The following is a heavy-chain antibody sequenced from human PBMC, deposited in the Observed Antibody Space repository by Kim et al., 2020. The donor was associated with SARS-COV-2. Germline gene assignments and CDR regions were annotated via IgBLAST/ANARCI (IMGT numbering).Heavy chain of an antibody. CDR3: TTDLYRTGEFDY. Sequence: DYAAPVKGRFTISRDDSKNTLYLQMNSLKTEDTAVYYCTTDLYRTGEFDYWGQGTLVTVSS. J-gene: IGHJ4*02. V-gene: IGHV3-15*01. D-gene: IGHD7-27*01.